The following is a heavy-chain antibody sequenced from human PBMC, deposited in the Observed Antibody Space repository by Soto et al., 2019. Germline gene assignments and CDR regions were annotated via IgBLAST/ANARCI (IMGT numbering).Heavy chain of an antibody. CDR3: ARERGYYDSSGYSRRRFDP. Sequence: SVKVSCKASGGTFSSYAISWVRQAPGQGLEWMGGIIPIFGTANYAQKFQGRVTITADESTSTAYMELSSLRSEDTAVYYCARERGYYDSSGYSRRRFDPWGQGTLVTVSS. D-gene: IGHD3-22*01. CDR1: GGTFSSYA. J-gene: IGHJ5*02. V-gene: IGHV1-69*13. CDR2: IIPIFGTA.